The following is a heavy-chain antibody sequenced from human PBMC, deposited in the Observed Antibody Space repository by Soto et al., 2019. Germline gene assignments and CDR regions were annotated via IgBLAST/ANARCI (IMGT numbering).Heavy chain of an antibody. CDR2: IYYGGST. V-gene: IGHV4-31*03. CDR3: ARTTVVTMNYGMDV. CDR1: GGSISSGGYY. J-gene: IGHJ6*02. Sequence: PSETLSLTCTVSGGSISSGGYYWSWIRQHPGKGLEWIGYIYYGGSTYYNPSLKSRVTISVDTSKNQFSLKLSSVTAADTAVYYCARTTVVTMNYGMDVWGQGTTVAVSS. D-gene: IGHD4-17*01.